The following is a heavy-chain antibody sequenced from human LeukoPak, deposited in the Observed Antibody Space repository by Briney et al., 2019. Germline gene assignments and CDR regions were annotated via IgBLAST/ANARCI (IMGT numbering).Heavy chain of an antibody. CDR3: ARSNYGGNSGDY. V-gene: IGHV3-21*01. Sequence: GGSLRLSCAASGFTFSSYSMNWVRQAPGKGLEWVSSISSSSSYIYYADSVKGRFTISRDNAKNSLYLQMNSLRAEDTAVYYCARSNYGGNSGDYWGQGTLVTVSS. CDR1: GFTFSSYS. D-gene: IGHD4-23*01. CDR2: ISSSSSYI. J-gene: IGHJ4*02.